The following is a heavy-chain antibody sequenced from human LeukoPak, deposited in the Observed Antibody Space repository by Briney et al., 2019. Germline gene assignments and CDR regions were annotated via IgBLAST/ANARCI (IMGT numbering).Heavy chain of an antibody. CDR3: ARDHDDIVGISNWFDP. J-gene: IGHJ5*02. Sequence: PGGSLRLSCAASGFTFSSYAMHWVRQAPGKGLEWVAVISYDGSNKYYADSVKGRFTIYRDNSKNTLYLQMNSLRAEDTAVYYCARDHDDIVGISNWFDPWGQGTLVTVSS. CDR1: GFTFSSYA. CDR2: ISYDGSNK. D-gene: IGHD2-15*01. V-gene: IGHV3-30*04.